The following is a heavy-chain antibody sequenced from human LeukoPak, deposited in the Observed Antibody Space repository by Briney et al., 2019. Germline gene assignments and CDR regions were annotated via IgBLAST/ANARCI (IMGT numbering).Heavy chain of an antibody. CDR3: ARPGGYAFDV. CDR1: GFIFSTYA. CDR2: ITYDVSDT. V-gene: IGHV3-30*04. Sequence: GTSLRLSCEASGFIFSTYAFHWVRQAPGKGPEWMAFITYDVSDTYFADSVKGRFTLSRDNSKNALYLQMNSLTSADTAMYYCARPGGYAFDVWGQGTMVTVSS. J-gene: IGHJ3*01. D-gene: IGHD3-10*01.